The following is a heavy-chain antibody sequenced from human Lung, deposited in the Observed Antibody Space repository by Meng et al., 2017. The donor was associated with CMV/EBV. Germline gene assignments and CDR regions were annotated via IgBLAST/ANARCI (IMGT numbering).Heavy chain of an antibody. V-gene: IGHV4-4*02. CDR3: LRRSGGSV. J-gene: IGHJ1*01. CDR2: IPHRGSS. D-gene: IGHD3-10*01. CDR1: GDSITNHNW. Sequence: QGRLGEPGPALVKPSETLSLTCAVSGDSITNHNWWAWVRQPPGKGLEWIGEIPHRGSSAYNPSLKSRVSMSIDKSKNQFSLKLTSVTAADTAVYHCLRRSGGSVWGQGTLVTVSS.